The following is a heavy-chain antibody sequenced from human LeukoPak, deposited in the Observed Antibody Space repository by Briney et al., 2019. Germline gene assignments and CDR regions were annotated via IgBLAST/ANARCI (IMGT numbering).Heavy chain of an antibody. D-gene: IGHD1-7*01. CDR3: ARMYNWNYVWFDP. Sequence: PSQTLSLTCTVSGGSISSGGYYWSWIRQPPGKGLEWIGYIYYSGSTNYNPSLKSRVTISVDTSKNQFSLKLSSVTAADTAVYYCARMYNWNYVWFDPWGQGTLVTVSS. CDR2: IYYSGST. J-gene: IGHJ5*02. V-gene: IGHV4-61*08. CDR1: GGSISSGGYY.